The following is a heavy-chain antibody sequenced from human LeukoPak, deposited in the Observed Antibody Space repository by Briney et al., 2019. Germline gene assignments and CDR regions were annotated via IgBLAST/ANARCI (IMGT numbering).Heavy chain of an antibody. CDR3: ARGRGISRPYYFDS. J-gene: IGHJ4*02. CDR2: IDSSSTYT. Sequence: GGSLRLSCAASRFLFSDYYMSWIRQALGKGLEWVSHIDSSSTYTNYADSVKGRFTISRDNAKKSLYLQMNSLRADDTAVYYCARGRGISRPYYFDSWGQGTLVTVSS. D-gene: IGHD6-6*01. CDR1: RFLFSDYY. V-gene: IGHV3-11*06.